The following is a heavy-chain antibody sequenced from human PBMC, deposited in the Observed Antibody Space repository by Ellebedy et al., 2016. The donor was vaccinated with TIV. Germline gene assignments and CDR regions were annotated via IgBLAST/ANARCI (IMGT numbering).Heavy chain of an antibody. Sequence: SGPTLVKPTQTLTLTCTFSGFSLSTNTMRVSWIRQPPGKALEWLARIDWDDDKFYSTSLKTRLTISKDTSKNQVVLTMTNVDPVDTATYYCARSITIFGVVNDKKEDAFDIWGQGTMVTVSS. J-gene: IGHJ3*02. CDR2: IDWDDDK. V-gene: IGHV2-70*04. CDR3: ARSITIFGVVNDKKEDAFDI. CDR1: GFSLSTNTMR. D-gene: IGHD3-3*01.